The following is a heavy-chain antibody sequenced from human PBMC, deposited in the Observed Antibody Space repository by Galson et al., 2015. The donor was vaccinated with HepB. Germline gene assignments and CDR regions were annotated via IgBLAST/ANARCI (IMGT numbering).Heavy chain of an antibody. CDR1: GYTFTSYY. CDR2: INPSGGST. V-gene: IGHV1-46*01. CDR3: ARDFTDHYYDSSGYKSPPHDAFDI. J-gene: IGHJ3*02. Sequence: SVKVSCKASGYTFTSYYMHWVRQAPGQGLEWMGIINPSGGSTSYAQKFQGRVTMTRDTSTSTVYMELSSLRSEDTAVYYCARDFTDHYYDSSGYKSPPHDAFDIWGQGTMVTVSS. D-gene: IGHD3-22*01.